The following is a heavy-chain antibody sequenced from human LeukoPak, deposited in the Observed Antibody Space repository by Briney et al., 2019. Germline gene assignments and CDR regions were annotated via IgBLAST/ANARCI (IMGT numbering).Heavy chain of an antibody. V-gene: IGHV3-74*01. J-gene: IGHJ5*01. Sequence: PGGSLRLSCAASGFTFNSYWIHWVRQAPGKGLVWVSRINTDGSRTNYADSVKGRFAISRDDAKNSLYLQMNSLRVEDTAVYYCVKERYRGSDSWGQGTRVTASS. CDR1: GFTFNSYW. D-gene: IGHD3-10*01. CDR3: VKERYRGSDS. CDR2: INTDGSRT.